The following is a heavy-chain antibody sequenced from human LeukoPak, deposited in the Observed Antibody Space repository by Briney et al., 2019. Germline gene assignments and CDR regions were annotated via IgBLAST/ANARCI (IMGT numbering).Heavy chain of an antibody. Sequence: ASVKVSCKASTFTFTSHGFSWVRQAPGQGLEWMGWISAYNGNTEYVERLRGRVTMTTDTSATTAYMELQSLRFDDTAVYYCAASGWSKPYYFESRGQGTLVTVSS. D-gene: IGHD6-19*01. CDR1: TFTFTSHG. CDR2: ISAYNGNT. CDR3: AASGWSKPYYFES. V-gene: IGHV1-18*01. J-gene: IGHJ4*02.